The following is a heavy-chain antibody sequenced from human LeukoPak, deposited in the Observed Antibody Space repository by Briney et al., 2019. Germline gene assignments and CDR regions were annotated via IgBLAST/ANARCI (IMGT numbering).Heavy chain of an antibody. J-gene: IGHJ6*03. D-gene: IGHD6-6*01. V-gene: IGHV1-2*02. CDR2: INPNSGGT. Sequence: ASVKVSCKASGYTFTSYDINWVRQAPGQGLEWTGWINPNSGGTNYAQKFQGRVTMTRDTSISTAYMELSRLRSDDTAVYYCARGRGIAARLGYYYYMDVWGKGTTVTVSS. CDR3: ARGRGIAARLGYYYYMDV. CDR1: GYTFTSYD.